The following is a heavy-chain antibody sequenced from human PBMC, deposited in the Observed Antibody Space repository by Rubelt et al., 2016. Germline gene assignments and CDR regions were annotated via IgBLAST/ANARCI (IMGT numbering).Heavy chain of an antibody. D-gene: IGHD4-23*01. CDR1: GYTFTSYG. Sequence: QVQLVQSGAEVKKPGASVKLSCKASGYTFTSYGFSWVRQAPGQGLEWMGWISVYTGNTNYAQKLQGRVTMTTDTAASTAYMVLRSLRSDDTAVYYCARSRWSSPYFDSWGQGTLVTVSS. CDR2: ISVYTGNT. V-gene: IGHV1-18*01. CDR3: ARSRWSSPYFDS. J-gene: IGHJ4*02.